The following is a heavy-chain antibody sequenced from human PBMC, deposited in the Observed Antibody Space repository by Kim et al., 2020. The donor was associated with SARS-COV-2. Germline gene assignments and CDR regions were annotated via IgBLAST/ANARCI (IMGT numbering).Heavy chain of an antibody. CDR2: ISPHGSER. CDR3: ATDPLEY. Sequence: GRSLRLSCAASGFTFSSHWMSWVRQAPGKGLQWVANISPHGSERYFGDSVKGRFTISRDDAKTSLFLQMNSLSAEDTAIYYCATDPLEYWGQGTLVTVSS. CDR1: GFTFSSHW. J-gene: IGHJ4*02. V-gene: IGHV3-7*03.